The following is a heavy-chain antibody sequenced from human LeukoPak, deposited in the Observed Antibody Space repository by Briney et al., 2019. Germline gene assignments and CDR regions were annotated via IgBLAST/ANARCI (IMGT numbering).Heavy chain of an antibody. V-gene: IGHV4-39*01. J-gene: IGHJ4*02. CDR2: IYYSGST. CDR3: ARHGGDIVSRPFDY. CDR1: GGSISSSSYY. D-gene: IGHD5/OR15-5a*01. Sequence: PSETLSLTCTVSGGSISSSSYYWGWIRQPPGKGLEWIGSIYYSGSTYYNPSLKSRVTISVYTSKNQFSLKLSSVTAADTAVYYCARHGGDIVSRPFDYWGQGTLVTVSS.